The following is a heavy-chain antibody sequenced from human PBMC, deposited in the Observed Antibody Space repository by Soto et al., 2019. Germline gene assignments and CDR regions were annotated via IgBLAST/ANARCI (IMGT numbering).Heavy chain of an antibody. CDR1: GGSFSGYY. J-gene: IGHJ4*02. CDR3: ARGGDYIWGSTILDY. D-gene: IGHD3-16*01. V-gene: IGHV4-34*01. CDR2: INHSGST. Sequence: SETLSLTCAVYGGSFSGYYWSWIRQPPGKGLEWIGEINHSGSTNYNPSLKSRVTISVDTSKNQFSLKLSSVTAADTAVYYCARGGDYIWGSTILDYWGQGTLVTVSS.